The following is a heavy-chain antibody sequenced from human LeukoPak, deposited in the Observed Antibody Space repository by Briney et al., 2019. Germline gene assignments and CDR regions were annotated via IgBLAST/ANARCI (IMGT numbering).Heavy chain of an antibody. D-gene: IGHD2-15*01. CDR1: GFTFSSYS. Sequence: GGSLRLSCAASGFTFSSYSMNWVRQAPGKGLEWVSYISSSSSTIYYADSVKGRFTIPRDNSKNTLYLQMNSLRAEDTAVYYCAKWGCSGGSCYPFDYWGQGTLVTVSS. J-gene: IGHJ4*02. CDR2: ISSSSSTI. CDR3: AKWGCSGGSCYPFDY. V-gene: IGHV3-48*01.